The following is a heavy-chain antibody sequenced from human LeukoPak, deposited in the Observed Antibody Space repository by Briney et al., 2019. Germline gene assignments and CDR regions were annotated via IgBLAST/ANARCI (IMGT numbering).Heavy chain of an antibody. D-gene: IGHD3-9*01. CDR2: IFQSGHT. CDR1: GYSISSGSY. V-gene: IGHV4-38-2*02. CDR3: ARGVYYDILTGYYPLPYYYYYYMDV. J-gene: IGHJ6*03. Sequence: PSETLSLTCNVSGYSISSGSYWGWIRQPPGKGLEWIGSIFQSGHTYYNPSLKSRVTISVDTSKNQFSLKLSSVTAADTAVYYCARGVYYDILTGYYPLPYYYYYYMDVWGKGTTVTISS.